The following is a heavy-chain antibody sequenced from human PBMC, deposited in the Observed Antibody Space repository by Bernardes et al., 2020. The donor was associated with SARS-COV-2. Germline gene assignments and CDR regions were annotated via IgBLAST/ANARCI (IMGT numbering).Heavy chain of an antibody. CDR2: ISGRGCST. CDR3: AKVIAAAGKGGVFDYYYGMDV. D-gene: IGHD6-13*01. CDR1: GFTFSIYA. V-gene: IGHV3-23*01. Sequence: GGSLRLSCTASGFTFSIYAMSWVRQAPGKGLEWVSAISGRGCSTCYADSVRGRFTISRDNSKNTLYMQMNSLRAEDTAVYYCAKVIAAAGKGGVFDYYYGMDVWGQGTTVTVS. J-gene: IGHJ6*02.